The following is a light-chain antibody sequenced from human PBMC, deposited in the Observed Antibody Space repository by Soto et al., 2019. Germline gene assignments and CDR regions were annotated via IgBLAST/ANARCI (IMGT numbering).Light chain of an antibody. J-gene: IGLJ1*01. CDR3: SSYRSIGSLV. CDR1: SSELGGFNY. V-gene: IGLV2-14*01. CDR2: EVS. Sequence: QSVLTQPASGAGSLGQPITIPGTGTSSELGGFNYVSWYQQHPGKAPKVLIYEVSNRPSGVTNRFSGSKSGNTASLTSSGLQAEDEADYYCSSYRSIGSLVFGTGTKLTVL.